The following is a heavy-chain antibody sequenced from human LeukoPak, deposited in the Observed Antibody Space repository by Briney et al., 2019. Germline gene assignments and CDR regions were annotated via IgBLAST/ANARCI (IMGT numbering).Heavy chain of an antibody. J-gene: IGHJ4*02. CDR3: VRDPTRAECSDGSCFLDF. D-gene: IGHD2-15*01. CDR1: GFTFSSYW. V-gene: IGHV3-7*03. Sequence: GGSLRLSCAASGFTFSSYWMNWARQAPGKGLEWVANIGEDGSEKYHVGSVRGRFTISRDNAKNSLYLQMSSLRVEDTAVYYCVRDPTRAECSDGSCFLDFWGQGTLVSVSS. CDR2: IGEDGSEK.